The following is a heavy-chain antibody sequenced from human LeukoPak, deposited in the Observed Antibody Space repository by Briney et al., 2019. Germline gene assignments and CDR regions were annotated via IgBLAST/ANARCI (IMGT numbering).Heavy chain of an antibody. D-gene: IGHD3-10*01. CDR1: GFAFSSYE. CDR3: ARGRTYYYGSGSYYLDY. V-gene: IGHV3-48*03. Sequence: GGSLRLSCAASGFAFSSYEMNWVRQAPGKGLEWVSYISSSGSTIYYADSVKGRFTISRDNAKDSLYLQMNSLRAEDTAVYYCARGRTYYYGSGSYYLDYWGQGTLVTVSS. J-gene: IGHJ4*02. CDR2: ISSSGSTI.